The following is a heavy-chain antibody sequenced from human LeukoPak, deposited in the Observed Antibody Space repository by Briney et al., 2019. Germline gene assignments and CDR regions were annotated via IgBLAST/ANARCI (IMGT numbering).Heavy chain of an antibody. CDR2: FSGSGDDT. CDR1: GFTFSSYA. J-gene: IGHJ4*02. CDR3: AKAIGSSGLWCFDC. D-gene: IGHD6-19*01. Sequence: PGGSLRLSCAASGFTFSSYAMSGVRQAPGKGLEGVSAFSGSGDDTHYADSVKGRFTISRDNSKNTLYLQMNSLRAEDTAVYYCAKAIGSSGLWCFDCWGQGALVTVSS. V-gene: IGHV3-23*01.